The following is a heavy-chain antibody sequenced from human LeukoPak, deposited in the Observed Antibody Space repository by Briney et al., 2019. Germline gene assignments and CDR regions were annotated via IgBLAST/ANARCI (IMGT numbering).Heavy chain of an antibody. CDR2: VKSKTHGGTT. J-gene: IGHJ4*02. Sequence: PGGSLRLSCAASGFTFSDAWMSWVRQAPGKGLEWVGRVKSKTHGGTTAYAAPVKGRFTISRDDSKTTVYLQMNSLKSEDAALYHCTTERPYFDNWGQGTLVTVSS. V-gene: IGHV3-15*01. CDR3: TTERPYFDN. CDR1: GFTFSDAW.